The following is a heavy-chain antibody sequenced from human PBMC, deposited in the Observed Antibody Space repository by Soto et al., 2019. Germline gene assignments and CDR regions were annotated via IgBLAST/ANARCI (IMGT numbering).Heavy chain of an antibody. Sequence: GASVKVSCKASGYTFTGYYMHWVRQAPGQGLEWMGWINPNSGGTNYAQKFQGRVTMTRDTSISTAYMELSRLRSDDTAVYYCARGPILSDYDYVWGSYQADTYYYGMDVWGQGTTVTVSS. V-gene: IGHV1-2*02. J-gene: IGHJ6*02. CDR3: ARGPILSDYDYVWGSYQADTYYYGMDV. CDR1: GYTFTGYY. D-gene: IGHD3-16*02. CDR2: INPNSGGT.